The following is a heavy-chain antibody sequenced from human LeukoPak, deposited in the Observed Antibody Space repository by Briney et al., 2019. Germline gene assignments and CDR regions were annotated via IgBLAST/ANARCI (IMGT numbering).Heavy chain of an antibody. V-gene: IGHV3-53*01. CDR1: GFSVSDNY. CDR3: ARTNPVYGDYHY. Sequence: GGSLTLSCAVSGFSVSDNYVSWVRRAPGNRLEWVSIIYPNTNTDYAPSVKGRFNISRDNSKNTIYLEIDSLTAEDTAVYYCARTNPVYGDYHYWGLGTLVTVYS. J-gene: IGHJ4*02. CDR2: IYPNTNT. D-gene: IGHD4-17*01.